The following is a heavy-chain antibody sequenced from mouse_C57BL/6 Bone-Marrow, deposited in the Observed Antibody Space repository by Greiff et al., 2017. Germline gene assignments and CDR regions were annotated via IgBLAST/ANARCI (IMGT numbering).Heavy chain of an antibody. V-gene: IGHV1-81*01. CDR2: IYPRSGNT. CDR3: ARGLYYYAMDY. CDR1: GYTFTSYG. Sequence: VKLQESGAELARPGASVKLSCKASGYTFTSYGISWVKQRTGQGLEWIGEIYPRSGNTYYNEKFKGKATLTADKSSSTAYMELRSLTSEDSAVYFCARGLYYYAMDYWGQGTSVTVSS. J-gene: IGHJ4*01.